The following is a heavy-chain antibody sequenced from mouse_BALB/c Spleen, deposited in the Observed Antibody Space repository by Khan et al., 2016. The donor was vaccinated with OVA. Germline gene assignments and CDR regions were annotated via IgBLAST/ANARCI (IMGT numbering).Heavy chain of an antibody. Sequence: VQLKQSGAELVKPGASVKLSCTASGFNIKDSYIHWVKRRPEQGLEWIGRIDPTNGNTKYDPQFHGKATTTADTSSNTSYLQLHSLTSEDTAVVYCARDREVISLCYGMDYWGQGTTVTVSS. V-gene: IGHV14-3*02. CDR3: ARDREVISLCYGMDY. D-gene: IGHD1-1*02. CDR2: IDPTNGNT. CDR1: GFNIKDSY. J-gene: IGHJ4*01.